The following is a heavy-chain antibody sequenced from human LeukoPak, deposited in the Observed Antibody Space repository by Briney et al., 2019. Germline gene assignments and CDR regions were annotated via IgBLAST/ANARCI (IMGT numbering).Heavy chain of an antibody. CDR3: ARDSGWHSDY. CDR1: GFTFSSYG. D-gene: IGHD6-19*01. J-gene: IGHJ4*02. Sequence: GGSLRLSCAASGFTFSSYGMHWVRQAPGKGLEWVAVISYDGSNKYYAGSVKGRFTISRDNSKNTLYLQMDSLRPEDTAVYNCARDSGWHSDYWGQGTLVTVSS. V-gene: IGHV3-30*19. CDR2: ISYDGSNK.